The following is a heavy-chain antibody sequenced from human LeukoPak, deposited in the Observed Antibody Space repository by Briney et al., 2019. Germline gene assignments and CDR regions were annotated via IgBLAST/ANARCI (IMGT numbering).Heavy chain of an antibody. J-gene: IGHJ6*02. D-gene: IGHD2-2*03. Sequence: GGSLRLSCAASGFTFSSYAMSWVRQAPGKGLDWVSTISGSGGSTFYADSVKGRFTISRDNSKNTLFLQINSLRAEDTAVYYCAKVGYCSSTSCPRYYYYGMGVWGQGTTVTVSS. V-gene: IGHV3-23*01. CDR1: GFTFSSYA. CDR2: ISGSGGST. CDR3: AKVGYCSSTSCPRYYYYGMGV.